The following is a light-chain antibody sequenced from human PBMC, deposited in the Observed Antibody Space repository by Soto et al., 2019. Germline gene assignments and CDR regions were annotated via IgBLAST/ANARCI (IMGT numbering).Light chain of an antibody. J-gene: IGKJ1*01. CDR2: AAS. V-gene: IGKV1-12*01. Sequence: DIQMTQSPSSVSASVGDRVTITCRASQDISSWLAWYQQKPGNAPKVLIFAASTLQRGVPSRFSGSGSGTDFTLTISSLQPEDFATYSCQQSYSTTWTFGQGTKVDIK. CDR1: QDISSW. CDR3: QQSYSTTWT.